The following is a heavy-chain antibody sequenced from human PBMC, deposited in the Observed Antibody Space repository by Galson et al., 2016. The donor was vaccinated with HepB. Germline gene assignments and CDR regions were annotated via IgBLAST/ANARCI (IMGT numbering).Heavy chain of an antibody. CDR3: AHGLIRGAGTHLYSYNGMDV. CDR1: GFSLSSSGVG. J-gene: IGHJ6*02. D-gene: IGHD1-7*01. V-gene: IGHV2-5*01. CDR2: IYWNDQK. Sequence: PALVKPTQTLTLTCTFSGFSLSSSGVGVGWIRQPPGKALEWLALIYWNDQKRYSPSLKSRLTITKDTSKNQVFLTMTNMDPVDTATSFCAHGLIRGAGTHLYSYNGMDVWGQGTTVTGS.